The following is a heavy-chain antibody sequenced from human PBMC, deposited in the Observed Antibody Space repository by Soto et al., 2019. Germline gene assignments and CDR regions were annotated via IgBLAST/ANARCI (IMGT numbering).Heavy chain of an antibody. V-gene: IGHV4-30-4*01. CDR2: VYYTGST. CDR3: VRTAREGAVAPHWFDR. J-gene: IGHJ5*02. CDR1: GASIRSTDYY. Sequence: SETLSLTCTVSGASIRSTDYYWSWIRQAPGKGLEWIGYVYYTGSTYYNPSLMSRLTISVDTSKNQFSLKLTSVNAAETAMYYCVRTAREGAVAPHWFDRWGQGTQVTVSS. D-gene: IGHD2-21*02.